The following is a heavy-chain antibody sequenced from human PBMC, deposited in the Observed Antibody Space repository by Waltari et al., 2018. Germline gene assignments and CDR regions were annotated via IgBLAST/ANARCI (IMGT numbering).Heavy chain of an antibody. J-gene: IGHJ4*02. CDR1: GYSFTVYH. CDR3: ARDPGPIVGAPDY. Sequence: QVQLVQSGTEVKKPGASVKVSCQASGYSFTVYHLHWVRQTRGQGLEWLGWIKPKKGDTGYAQNVLGKVTMTRDTAINTVYMDLSGLRSDDTAVVYCARDPGPIVGAPDYWGQGTLVTVSS. V-gene: IGHV1-2*02. D-gene: IGHD1-26*01. CDR2: IKPKKGDT.